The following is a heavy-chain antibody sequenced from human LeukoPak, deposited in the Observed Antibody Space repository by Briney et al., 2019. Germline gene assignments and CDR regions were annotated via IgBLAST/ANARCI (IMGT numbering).Heavy chain of an antibody. CDR3: ARAGYTSGYDY. V-gene: IGHV3-7*01. Sequence: GGSLRLSCAASGFTFSSYWMSWVRQAPGKGLEWLSHIKEDGGDKYYVDSVKGRSTISRDNAKNSLYLQMNNLRVEDTAVYYCARAGYTSGYDYWGQGTLVTVSS. CDR2: IKEDGGDK. J-gene: IGHJ4*02. CDR1: GFTFSSYW. D-gene: IGHD6-19*01.